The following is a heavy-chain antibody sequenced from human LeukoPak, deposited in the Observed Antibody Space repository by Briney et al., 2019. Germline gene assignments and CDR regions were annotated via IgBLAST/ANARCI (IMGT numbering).Heavy chain of an antibody. Sequence: PGGSLRLSCAASGFTFSSFWMAWVRQVPGKGLEWVANINQDGSERHYVDSLKGRFTVSRDNAKNSLYLQMNTLRAEDTAVYYYARDRSTSGRQYWGQGTLVTVSS. CDR2: INQDGSER. CDR3: ARDRSTSGRQY. D-gene: IGHD3-10*01. V-gene: IGHV3-7*01. CDR1: GFTFSSFW. J-gene: IGHJ4*02.